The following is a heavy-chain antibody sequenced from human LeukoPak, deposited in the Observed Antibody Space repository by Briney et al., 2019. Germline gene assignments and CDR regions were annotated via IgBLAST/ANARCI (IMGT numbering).Heavy chain of an antibody. D-gene: IGHD1-7*01. CDR2: MNPNTGGA. Sequence: ASVKVSFKTFGYTFTDYYIHWGRQAPGQGLEWIGTMNPNTGGADYTQRFQGRVTMTRDTSINTAYMELSNPESDDTAVYYCASDITKTTCGDYWGQGTLITVSS. J-gene: IGHJ4*02. CDR3: ASDITKTTCGDY. CDR1: GYTFTDYY. V-gene: IGHV1-2*02.